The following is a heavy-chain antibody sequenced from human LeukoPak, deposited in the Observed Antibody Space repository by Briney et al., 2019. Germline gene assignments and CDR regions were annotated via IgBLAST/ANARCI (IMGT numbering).Heavy chain of an antibody. Sequence: SGTLSLTCAVSGGSITSNWWSWVRQSPEKGLEWIGEVHHDGDTNYNPSFKSRVNMSVDKSKKHFSLMLTSATAADTAVYHCASYYHTLGWTFDIWGPGTLVTVSS. D-gene: IGHD3-22*01. CDR1: GGSITSNW. J-gene: IGHJ3*02. V-gene: IGHV4-4*02. CDR2: VHHDGDT. CDR3: ASYYHTLGWTFDI.